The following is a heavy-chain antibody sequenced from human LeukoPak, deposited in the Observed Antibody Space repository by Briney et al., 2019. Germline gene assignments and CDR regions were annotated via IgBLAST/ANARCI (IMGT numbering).Heavy chain of an antibody. D-gene: IGHD2-2*01. CDR1: GGSISSYY. CDR2: IYYSGST. CDR3: ARGIYSSSTSCYYYFDY. V-gene: IGHV4-59*01. J-gene: IGHJ4*02. Sequence: PSETLSLTCTVSGGSISSYYWSWIRQPPGKGLEWSGDIYYSGSTNYNPSLKSRVTISVDTSKNQFSLKLSSVTAADTAAYYCARGIYSSSTSCYYYFDYWGQGTLVTVSS.